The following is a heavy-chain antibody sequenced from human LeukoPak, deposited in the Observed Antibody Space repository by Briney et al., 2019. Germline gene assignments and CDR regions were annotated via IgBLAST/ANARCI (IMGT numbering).Heavy chain of an antibody. J-gene: IGHJ4*02. CDR3: ARAASRVGATFDY. V-gene: IGHV4-39*07. CDR2: FYYSEST. D-gene: IGHD1-26*01. CDR1: GGSISSSTYY. Sequence: ETLSLTCTVSGGSISSSTYYWGWIRQPPGKGLEWIGSFYYSESTYYNPSLRSRVIMSVDTSKNQFSLKLSSVTAADTAVYYCARAASRVGATFDYWGQGTLVTVSS.